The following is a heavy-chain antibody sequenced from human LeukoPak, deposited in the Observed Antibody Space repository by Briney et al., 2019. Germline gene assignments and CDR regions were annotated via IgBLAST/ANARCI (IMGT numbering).Heavy chain of an antibody. J-gene: IGHJ6*03. CDR1: GYTFTSYC. CDR3: ARDRITIFGVVSTRVNREYYYYYMDV. V-gene: IGHV1-46*01. CDR2: INPSGGST. Sequence: ASMKVSCTASGYTFTSYCMHWVRQAPGQGLEWMGIINPSGGSTSYAQKFQGRVTMTRDMSTSTVYMELSSLRSEDTAVYYCARDRITIFGVVSTRVNREYYYYYMDVWGKRTTVTLSS. D-gene: IGHD3-3*01.